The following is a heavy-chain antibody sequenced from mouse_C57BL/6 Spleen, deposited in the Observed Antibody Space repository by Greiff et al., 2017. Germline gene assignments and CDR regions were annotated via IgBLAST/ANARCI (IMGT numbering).Heavy chain of an antibody. V-gene: IGHV2-2*01. D-gene: IGHD2-3*01. J-gene: IGHJ4*01. Sequence: VKLVESGPGLVQPSQSLSITCTVSGFSLTSYGVHWVRQSPGKGLEWLGVIWSGGSTDYNAAFISRLSISKDNSKSQVFFKMNSLQADDTAIYYCARNTYDGYASYAMDYWGQGTSVTVSS. CDR1: GFSLTSYG. CDR2: IWSGGST. CDR3: ARNTYDGYASYAMDY.